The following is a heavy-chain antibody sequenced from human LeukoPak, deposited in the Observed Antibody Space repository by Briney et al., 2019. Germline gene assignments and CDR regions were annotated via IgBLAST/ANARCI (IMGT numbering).Heavy chain of an antibody. J-gene: IGHJ4*02. V-gene: IGHV3-30*04. CDR3: AREGFFMVRGVIIRKGYFDY. CDR2: LAYDGTNQ. D-gene: IGHD3-10*01. CDR1: GFTFNAFA. Sequence: GGSLRLSCAASGFTFNAFAMHWVRQAPGKGLEWVALLAYDGTNQYYADSVKGRFTISRDNSKNSLYLQINSLRAEDTAVYYCAREGFFMVRGVIIRKGYFDYWGQGTLVTVSS.